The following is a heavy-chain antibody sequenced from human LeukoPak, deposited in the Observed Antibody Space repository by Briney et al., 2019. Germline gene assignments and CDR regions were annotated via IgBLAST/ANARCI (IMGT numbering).Heavy chain of an antibody. J-gene: IGHJ5*02. CDR3: SRDPSHKYYYDP. V-gene: IGHV1-2*02. D-gene: IGHD3-22*01. CDR2: INPNSGGT. Sequence: ASVKVSFKASGYTFTTYYIHWVRQAPGQGLEWMGWINPNSGGTNYAQKFQGRVTMTRDTSINTVYMELSSLRSDDTAVYYCSRDPSHKYYYDPWGQGTLVTVSS. CDR1: GYTFTTYY.